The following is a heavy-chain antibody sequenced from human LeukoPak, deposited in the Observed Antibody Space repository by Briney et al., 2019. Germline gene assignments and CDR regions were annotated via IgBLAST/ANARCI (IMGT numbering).Heavy chain of an antibody. J-gene: IGHJ4*02. CDR3: AKGSYYDSSGSFYFDY. CDR1: GFTFSGYA. D-gene: IGHD3-22*01. V-gene: IGHV3-30-3*01. CDR2: ISYVGSNK. Sequence: GRSLRLSCAASGFTFSGYAMHWVRQAPGKGLEWVAVISYVGSNKYYADSVKGRFTISRDNSKNTLYVQVNSLGTEDTAAYYCAKGSYYDSSGSFYFDYWGQGTLVTVSS.